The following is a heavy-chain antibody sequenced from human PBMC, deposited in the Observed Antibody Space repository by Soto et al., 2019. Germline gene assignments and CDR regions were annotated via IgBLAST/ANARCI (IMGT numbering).Heavy chain of an antibody. CDR2: ISPYNGHT. Sequence: ASVKVSCKASGYTFTSYGISWVRQAPGQGLEWMGWISPYNGHTKYAQKLQGRVTLTTDTSTNTTYMELRSLRSNDTAVYYCARVDILTVYGCMDVWGQGTTVTVSS. D-gene: IGHD3-9*01. V-gene: IGHV1-18*04. CDR1: GYTFTSYG. CDR3: ARVDILTVYGCMDV. J-gene: IGHJ6*02.